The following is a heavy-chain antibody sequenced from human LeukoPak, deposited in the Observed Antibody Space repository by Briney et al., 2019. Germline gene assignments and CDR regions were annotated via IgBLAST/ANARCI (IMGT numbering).Heavy chain of an antibody. CDR3: ARGPYGDHNFDY. D-gene: IGHD4-17*01. CDR2: INSDGGST. Sequence: GGSLRLSCAASGFTFSSYWMHWVRQAPGKGLVWVSRINSDGGSTSYADSVKGRFTISRDNAKNTLYLQMNSLRAEDTAVYYCARGPYGDHNFDYWGQGTLVTGSS. CDR1: GFTFSSYW. J-gene: IGHJ4*02. V-gene: IGHV3-74*01.